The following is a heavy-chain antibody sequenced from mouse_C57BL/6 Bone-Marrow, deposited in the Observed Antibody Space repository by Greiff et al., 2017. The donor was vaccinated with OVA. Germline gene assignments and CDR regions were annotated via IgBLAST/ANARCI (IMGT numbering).Heavy chain of an antibody. CDR2: IDPEDGDT. CDR1: GFNIKDYY. D-gene: IGHD1-1*01. CDR3: TTSAGRSPFAY. J-gene: IGHJ3*01. Sequence: EVKLMESGAELVRPGASVKLSCTASGFNIKDYYMHWVKQRPEQGLEWIGRIDPEDGDTEYAPKFQGKATMTADTSSNTAYLQLSSLTSEDTAVYYCTTSAGRSPFAYWGQGTLVTVSA. V-gene: IGHV14-1*01.